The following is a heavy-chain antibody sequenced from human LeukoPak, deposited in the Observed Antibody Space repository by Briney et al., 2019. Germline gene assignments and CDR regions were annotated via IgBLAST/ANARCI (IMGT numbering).Heavy chain of an antibody. J-gene: IGHJ4*02. CDR1: GFTFSSYE. CDR3: ASLLGPFYGGSSIDY. Sequence: PGGSLRLSCAASGFTFSSYEMNWVRQAPGKGLEWVSYISSSGSTIYYADSVKGRFTISRDNAKNSLYLQMNSLRAEDTAVYYCASLLGPFYGGSSIDYWGQGTLVTVSS. V-gene: IGHV3-48*03. D-gene: IGHD2-15*01. CDR2: ISSSGSTI.